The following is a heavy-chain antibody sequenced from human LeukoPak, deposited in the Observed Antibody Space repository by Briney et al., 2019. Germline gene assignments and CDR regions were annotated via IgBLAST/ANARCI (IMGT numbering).Heavy chain of an antibody. J-gene: IGHJ4*02. Sequence: ASVNVSCKVSGYTLTELSMHWVRQAPGKGLEWMGGFDPEDGETIYAQKFQGRVTMTEDTSTDTAYMELSSLRSEDTAVYYCATYPRKYSGSYVDYWGQGTLVTVSS. V-gene: IGHV1-24*01. CDR1: GYTLTELS. CDR2: FDPEDGET. D-gene: IGHD1-26*01. CDR3: ATYPRKYSGSYVDY.